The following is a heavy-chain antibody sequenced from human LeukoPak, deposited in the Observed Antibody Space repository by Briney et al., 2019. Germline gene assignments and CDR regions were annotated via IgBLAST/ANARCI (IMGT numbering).Heavy chain of an antibody. CDR3: ARRIVGANPFDY. V-gene: IGHV4-39*07. CDR1: GGSISSSYYY. CDR2: IYYSGST. D-gene: IGHD1-26*01. J-gene: IGHJ4*02. Sequence: SETLSLTCTVSGGSISSSYYYWGWIRQPPGKGLEWIGSIYYSGSTYYNPSLKSRVTISVDKSKNQFSLKLSSVTAADTAVYYCARRIVGANPFDYWGQGTLVTVSS.